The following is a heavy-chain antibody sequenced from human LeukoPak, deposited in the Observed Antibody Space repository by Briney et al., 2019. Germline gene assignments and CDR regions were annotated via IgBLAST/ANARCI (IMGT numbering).Heavy chain of an antibody. CDR1: GFTFSSYG. CDR2: IWYDGSNK. CDR3: ARPLNRGSSSSFDY. Sequence: PGGSLRLSCAASGFTFSSYGMHWVRQAPGKGLEWAAVIWYDGSNKYYADSVKGRFTISRDNSKNTLYLQMNSLRAEDTAVYYCARPLNRGSSSSFDYWGQGTLVTVSS. J-gene: IGHJ4*02. V-gene: IGHV3-33*01. D-gene: IGHD6-6*01.